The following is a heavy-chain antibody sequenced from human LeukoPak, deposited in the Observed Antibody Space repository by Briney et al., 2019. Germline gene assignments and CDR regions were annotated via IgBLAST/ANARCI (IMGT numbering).Heavy chain of an antibody. D-gene: IGHD6-13*01. CDR3: ATLPRVFSSSWYFDY. CDR2: FDPEDGET. J-gene: IGHJ4*02. Sequence: ASVKVSCKVSGYTLTELSMHWVRPAPGKGLAWMGGFDPEDGETIYAQKFQGRVTMTEDTSTDTAYMELSSLRSEDTAVYYCATLPRVFSSSWYFDYWGQGTLVTVSS. CDR1: GYTLTELS. V-gene: IGHV1-24*01.